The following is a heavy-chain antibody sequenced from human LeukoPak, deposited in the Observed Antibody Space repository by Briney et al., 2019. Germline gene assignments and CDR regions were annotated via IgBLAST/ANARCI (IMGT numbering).Heavy chain of an antibody. CDR1: GGSFSGYY. V-gene: IGHV4-34*01. Sequence: SETLSLTCAVYGGSFSGYYWNWLRQPPGKGLEWIGEINHSGGTNYNPSLKSRVTISVDTSKNQFSLKLSSVTAADTAVYYCARGWGDDPSWFYYYYYMDVWGKGTTVTVSS. CDR3: ARGWGDDPSWFYYYYYMDV. CDR2: INHSGGT. J-gene: IGHJ6*03. D-gene: IGHD6-13*01.